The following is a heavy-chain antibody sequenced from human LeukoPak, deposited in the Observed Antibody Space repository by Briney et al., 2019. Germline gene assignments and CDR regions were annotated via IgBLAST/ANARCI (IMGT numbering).Heavy chain of an antibody. D-gene: IGHD3-22*01. CDR3: AGLVGRYSSGLYYYYFDY. CDR1: GDSINSLDL. Sequence: SETLSLTCIVSGDSINSLDLWSWVRQPPGKGLEWIGEMYLSGTTHSNPSVKSRVTISIDKSKNQFFLNLSSVTAADTAVYYCAGLVGRYSSGLYYYYFDYWGQGTLVTVSS. CDR2: MYLSGTT. V-gene: IGHV4-4*02. J-gene: IGHJ4*02.